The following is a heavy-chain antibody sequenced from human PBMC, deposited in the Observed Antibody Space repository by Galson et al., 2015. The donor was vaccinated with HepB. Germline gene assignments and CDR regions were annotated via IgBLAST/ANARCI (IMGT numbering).Heavy chain of an antibody. CDR2: LSPSGVNT. V-gene: IGHV3-23*01. CDR3: AKGETKWFGGTYYVDY. Sequence: SLRLSCAASGFTFSAYAMIWVRQDPGRGLDWVSALSPSGVNTYYADSVKGRFTISRDNSKNTLFLQMNSLRVEDTAVYYCAKGETKWFGGTYYVDYWGQGTLVTVSS. D-gene: IGHD3-22*01. J-gene: IGHJ4*02. CDR1: GFTFSAYA.